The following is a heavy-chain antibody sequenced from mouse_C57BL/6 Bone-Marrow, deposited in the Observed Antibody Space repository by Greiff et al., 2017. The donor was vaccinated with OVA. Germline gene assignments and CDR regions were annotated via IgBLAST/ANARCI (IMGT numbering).Heavy chain of an antibody. D-gene: IGHD3-1*01. V-gene: IGHV1-61*01. Sequence: QVQLQQPGAELVRPGSSVKLSCKASGYTFTSYWLAWVNQRPGQGLECIGNIYPSDSETHYNQQLKDKATLTVDKSSSTPYMQLSSLTSEDSAVYDCAREGYRAWFAYWGQGTLVTVSA. CDR2: IYPSDSET. CDR3: AREGYRAWFAY. J-gene: IGHJ3*01. CDR1: GYTFTSYW.